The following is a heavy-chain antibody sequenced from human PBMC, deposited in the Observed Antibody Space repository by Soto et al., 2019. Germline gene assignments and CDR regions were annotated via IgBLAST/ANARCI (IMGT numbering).Heavy chain of an antibody. V-gene: IGHV1-69*06. CDR2: IIPIFGTA. CDR3: AREPVIAAPLYGMDV. CDR1: GGTFSSYA. J-gene: IGHJ6*02. D-gene: IGHD6-6*01. Sequence: ASVKVSCKASGGTFSSYAISWVRQAPGQGLEWMGGIIPIFGTANYAQKFQGRVTITADKSTSTAYMELSSLRSEDTAVYYRAREPVIAAPLYGMDVWGQGTTVTVSS.